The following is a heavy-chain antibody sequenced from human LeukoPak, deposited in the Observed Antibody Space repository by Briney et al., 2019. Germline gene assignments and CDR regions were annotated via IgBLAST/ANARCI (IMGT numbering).Heavy chain of an antibody. V-gene: IGHV4-34*01. CDR2: INHSGST. CDR3: AREGIYGDYRH. CDR1: GGSFSGYY. D-gene: IGHD4-17*01. Sequence: SETLSLTCAVYGGSFSGYYWSWIRQPPGKGLEWIGEINHSGSTNYNPSLKSRVTISVDTSKNQFSLKLRSVTAADTAVYYCAREGIYGDYRHWGQGTLVTVSS. J-gene: IGHJ4*02.